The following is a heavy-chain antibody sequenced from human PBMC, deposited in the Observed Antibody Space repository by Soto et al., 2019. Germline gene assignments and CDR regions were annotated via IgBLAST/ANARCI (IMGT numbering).Heavy chain of an antibody. CDR3: ARRYSGDWNFDHYYGMDF. CDR1: GGTFSSYA. V-gene: IGHV1-69*13. CDR2: IIPIFGTA. J-gene: IGHJ6*02. D-gene: IGHD1-7*01. Sequence: ASVKVSCKASGGTFSSYAISWVRQAPGQGLEWMGGIIPIFGTANYAQKFQGRVTITADESTSTAYMELSSLRSEDTAVYYCARRYSGDWNFDHYYGMDFWGQGITVSVAS.